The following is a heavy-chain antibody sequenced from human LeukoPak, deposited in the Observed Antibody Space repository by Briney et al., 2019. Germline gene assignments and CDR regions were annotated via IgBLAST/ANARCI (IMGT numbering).Heavy chain of an antibody. D-gene: IGHD6-19*01. CDR3: VAGDDY. V-gene: IGHV4-39*07. CDR2: IYYSGST. J-gene: IGHJ4*02. CDR1: SGSISTSNYY. Sequence: SETLSPTCTVSSGSISTSNYYWGWIRQPPGKGLEWIGSIYYSGSTYYNPSLKSRVTISVDTSKNQFSLKLSSVTAADTAVYYCVAGDDYWGQGTLVTVSS.